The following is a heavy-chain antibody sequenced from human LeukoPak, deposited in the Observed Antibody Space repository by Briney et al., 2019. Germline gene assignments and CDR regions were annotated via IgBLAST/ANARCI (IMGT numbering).Heavy chain of an antibody. CDR1: GGTFSSYA. Sequence: ASVKVSCKASGGTFSSYAISWVRQAPGQGLEWMGGIIPIFGTANYAQKFQGRVTITADESTSTAYMELSSLRSEDTAVYYCASPGGWNYVPESGYYMDVWGKGTTVTVSS. J-gene: IGHJ6*03. V-gene: IGHV1-69*13. D-gene: IGHD1-7*01. CDR2: IIPIFGTA. CDR3: ASPGGWNYVPESGYYMDV.